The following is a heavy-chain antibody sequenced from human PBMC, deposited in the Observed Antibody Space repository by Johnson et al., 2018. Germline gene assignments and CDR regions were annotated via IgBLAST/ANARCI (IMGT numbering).Heavy chain of an antibody. CDR1: GFTFSSYG. D-gene: IGHD2-2*01. CDR3: AKGGGDIVVVPAATTHYYYYMDV. CDR2: ISYDGSNK. J-gene: IGHJ6*03. Sequence: QVQLVESGGGVVQPGRSLRLSCAASGFTFSSYGMHWVRQAPGKGLEWVAVISYDGSNKYYADSVKGRFTISRDNSKNTLYLQMNSLRAEDTAVYDCAKGGGDIVVVPAATTHYYYYMDVWGKGTTVTVSS. V-gene: IGHV3-30*18.